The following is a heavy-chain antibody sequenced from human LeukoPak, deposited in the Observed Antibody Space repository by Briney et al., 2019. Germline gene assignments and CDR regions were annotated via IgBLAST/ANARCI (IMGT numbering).Heavy chain of an antibody. CDR3: ARGGGSLNF. D-gene: IGHD1-26*01. V-gene: IGHV3-69-1*01. J-gene: IGHJ4*02. CDR2: ISSRGFI. Sequence: PGESLRLSCAASGFTFRQSAMNWVRQAPGKGLEWVSSISSRGFIFYTDSVKGRFIVSRDNAKNSMYLQMDSLRDDDTAIYWCARGGGSLNFWGQGILVTVSS. CDR1: GFTFRQSA.